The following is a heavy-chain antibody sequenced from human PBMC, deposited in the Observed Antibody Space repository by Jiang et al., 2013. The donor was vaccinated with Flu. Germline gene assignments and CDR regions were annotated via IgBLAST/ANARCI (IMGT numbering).Heavy chain of an antibody. J-gene: IGHJ3*02. Sequence: LVESGAEVKKPGASVKVSCEASGYTFTNYFMHWVRQAPGQGLEWMGIINPSAGSTYYAQKFQGRVIMSRDTSTSTVYMELSSLRSEDTAVYYCARDISWNIDAFDIWGQGTMVTVSS. V-gene: IGHV1-46*01. CDR3: ARDISWNIDAFDI. CDR2: INPSAGST. D-gene: IGHD1/OR15-1a*01. CDR1: GYTFTNYF.